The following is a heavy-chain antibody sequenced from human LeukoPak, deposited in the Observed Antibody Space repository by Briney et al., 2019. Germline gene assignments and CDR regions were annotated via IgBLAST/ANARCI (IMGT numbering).Heavy chain of an antibody. CDR3: ARRLTQYDCFDP. D-gene: IGHD2-2*01. Sequence: SQTLSLTCAISGDSVSSNSVTWNWIRQSPSRGLEWLGRTYYRSTWYNDYAVSVRGRITVNPDTSKNQFSLHLNPVTPEDTAVYYCARRLTQYDCFDPWGQGILVTVSS. V-gene: IGHV6-1*01. CDR2: TYYRSTWYN. CDR1: GDSVSSNSVT. J-gene: IGHJ5*02.